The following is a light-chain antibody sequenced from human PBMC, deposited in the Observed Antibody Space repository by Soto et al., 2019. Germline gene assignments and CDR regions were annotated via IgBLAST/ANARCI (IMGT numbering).Light chain of an antibody. CDR1: QSVTSR. Sequence: DIQMTQSPSTLSASVGDRVTITCRASQSVTSRLAWYQQKRGKAPKLLIYGASNLESGVPSRFSGSGSGTEFTLTISSLQPDDFATYYCQQYNSYSLTFGGGTTVEIK. CDR3: QQYNSYSLT. V-gene: IGKV1-5*01. CDR2: GAS. J-gene: IGKJ4*01.